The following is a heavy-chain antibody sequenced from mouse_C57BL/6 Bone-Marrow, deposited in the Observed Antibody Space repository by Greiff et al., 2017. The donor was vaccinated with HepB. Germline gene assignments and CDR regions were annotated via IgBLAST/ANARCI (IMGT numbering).Heavy chain of an antibody. J-gene: IGHJ3*01. CDR2: INPDSSTI. Sequence: GIDFSRYWMSWVRRAPGKGLEWIGEINPDSSTINYAPSLKDKFIISRDNAKNTLYLQMIKVRSEDTALYYCAREALWPPGGFAYWGQGTLVTVSA. CDR3: AREALWPPGGFAY. V-gene: IGHV4-1*01. CDR1: GIDFSRYW. D-gene: IGHD1-1*02.